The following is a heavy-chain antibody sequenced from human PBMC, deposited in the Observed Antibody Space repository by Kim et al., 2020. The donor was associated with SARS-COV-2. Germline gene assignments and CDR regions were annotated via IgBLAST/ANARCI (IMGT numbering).Heavy chain of an antibody. D-gene: IGHD4-4*01. CDR3: TREDDYSKVGQETPHSLYYYYYYGMDV. CDR1: GFTFGDYA. Sequence: GGSLRLSCTASGFTFGDYAMSWFRQAPGKGLEWVGFIRSKAYGGTTEYAASVKGRFTISRDDSKSIAYLQMNSLKTEDTAVYYCTREDDYSKVGQETPHSLYYYYYYGMDVWGQGTTVTVSS. V-gene: IGHV3-49*03. J-gene: IGHJ6*02. CDR2: IRSKAYGGTT.